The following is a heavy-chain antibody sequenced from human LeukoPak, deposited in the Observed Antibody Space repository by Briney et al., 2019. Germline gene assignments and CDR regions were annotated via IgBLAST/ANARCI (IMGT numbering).Heavy chain of an antibody. CDR2: INPDGNKK. J-gene: IGHJ4*02. CDR1: GLTFSSSW. V-gene: IGHV3-7*03. Sequence: GGSLRLSCAVSGLTFSSSWMDWVRQAPGKGLEWVASINPDGNKKYSADSVKGRLSISRDNAKNSLFLQMNSLRAEDTAVYYCARALSAWGQGTLVTVSS. D-gene: IGHD3-3*01. CDR3: ARALSA.